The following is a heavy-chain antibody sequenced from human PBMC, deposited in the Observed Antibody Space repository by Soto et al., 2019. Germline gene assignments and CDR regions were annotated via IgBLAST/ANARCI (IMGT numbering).Heavy chain of an antibody. V-gene: IGHV1-69*02. CDR1: GGTFSSYT. J-gene: IGHJ6*02. CDR2: IIPILGIA. CDR3: ASSSPESYGMDV. Sequence: QVQLVQSGAEVKKPGSSVKVSCKASGGTFSSYTISWVRQAPGQGLEWMGRIIPILGIANYAPKFQGRVTITADKSTSTAYMELSSLRSEDTAVYYCASSSPESYGMDVWGQGTTVTVSS.